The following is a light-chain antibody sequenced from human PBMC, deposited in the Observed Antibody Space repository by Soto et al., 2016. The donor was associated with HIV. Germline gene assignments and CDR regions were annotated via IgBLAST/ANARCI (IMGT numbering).Light chain of an antibody. CDR1: NIGSES. V-gene: IGLV3-21*03. Sequence: SYELTQPPSVSVAPGKTARITCGGNNIGSESVHWYQQKPGQAPVLVVYDDSDRPSGIPERFSGSNSGNTATLTISRVEAGDEADYCCQVWDSSSDHPVFGGGTKLIVL. J-gene: IGLJ2*01. CDR2: DDS. CDR3: QVWDSSSDHPV.